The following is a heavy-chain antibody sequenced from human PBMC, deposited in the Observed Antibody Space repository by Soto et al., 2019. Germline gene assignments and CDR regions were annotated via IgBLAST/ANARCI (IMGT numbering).Heavy chain of an antibody. D-gene: IGHD3-3*01. CDR1: EFTFSSYG. Sequence: QVQLVESGGGVVQPGRSLRLSCAASEFTFSSYGMHWVRQAPGKGLEWVAVISYDGSNKNYADSAKGRFTISRDNSKSTLYLKMEGLRAEDRAVFSWAKDDIFFGLATSLDVGGQGTPATVSS. V-gene: IGHV3-30*18. J-gene: IGHJ6*02. CDR2: ISYDGSNK. CDR3: AKDDIFFGLATSLDV.